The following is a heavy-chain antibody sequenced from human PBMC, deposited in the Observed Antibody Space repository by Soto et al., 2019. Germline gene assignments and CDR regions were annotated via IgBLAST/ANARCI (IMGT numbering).Heavy chain of an antibody. CDR2: ISSSGSLI. V-gene: IGHV3-11*01. J-gene: IGHJ6*02. Sequence: QVQLVESGGGLVKPGGTLRLSCAASGFTFSDHHLNWIRQTPGKGLEWLSDISSSGSLIYYADSVKGRFTISRDNAKKLLYLQMNSLRAEDTALSYCARTKVTTFYYGMDVWGQGTTVTVTS. D-gene: IGHD4-4*01. CDR1: GFTFSDHH. CDR3: ARTKVTTFYYGMDV.